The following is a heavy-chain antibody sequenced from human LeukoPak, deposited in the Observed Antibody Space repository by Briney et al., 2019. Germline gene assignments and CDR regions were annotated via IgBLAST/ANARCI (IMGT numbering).Heavy chain of an antibody. CDR2: IFVGSGNT. Sequence: SVKVSCKASGFTFTSSAMQWLRQARGQRLEWIGWIFVGSGNTNYAQKFQERVTITRDMSTSTAYMELSSLRSEDTAVYYCAADPKGSSGWYMDNWFDPWGQGTLVTVSS. J-gene: IGHJ5*02. CDR3: AADPKGSSGWYMDNWFDP. V-gene: IGHV1-58*02. D-gene: IGHD6-19*01. CDR1: GFTFTSSA.